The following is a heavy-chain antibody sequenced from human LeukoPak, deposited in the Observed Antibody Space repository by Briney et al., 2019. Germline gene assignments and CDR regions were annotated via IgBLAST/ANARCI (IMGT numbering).Heavy chain of an antibody. CDR1: GYTFTRYY. CDR3: ARGPLTAVNYYYYGMDV. V-gene: IGHV1-2*02. Sequence: ASVKVSCKASGYTFTRYYMHWVRQAPGQGLEWMGWINPNSGGTNYAQKFQGRVTMTRDTSISTAYMELSRLRSDDTAVYYCARGPLTAVNYYYYGMDVWGQGTTVTVSS. CDR2: INPNSGGT. D-gene: IGHD5-18*01. J-gene: IGHJ6*02.